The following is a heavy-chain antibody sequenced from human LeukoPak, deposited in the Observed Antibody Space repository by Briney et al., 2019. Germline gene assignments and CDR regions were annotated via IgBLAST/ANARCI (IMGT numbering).Heavy chain of an antibody. V-gene: IGHV3-9*01. J-gene: IGHJ4*02. CDR2: ISWNSGSI. D-gene: IGHD4-17*01. Sequence: GGSLRLSCAASGFTFDDYAMHWVRQAPGKGLEWASGISWNSGSIGYADSVKGRFTISRDNAKNSLYLQMNSLRAEDTALYYCAKDKDGEGYFDYWGQGTLVTVSS. CDR1: GFTFDDYA. CDR3: AKDKDGEGYFDY.